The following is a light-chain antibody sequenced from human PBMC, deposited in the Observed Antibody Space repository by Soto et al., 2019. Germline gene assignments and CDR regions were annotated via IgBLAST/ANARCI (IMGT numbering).Light chain of an antibody. V-gene: IGKV1-6*01. CDR2: AAS. CDR3: LQDYHYPRT. J-gene: IGKJ1*01. Sequence: AIQMTQSPSSLSASVGDRVTITCRASQGIRDNLGWYQQKPGTAPKVLIYAASSLQSGVPSRFSGSGSGTDFTLTISSLQPEDFATYDCLQDYHYPRTFGQGTRVEIK. CDR1: QGIRDN.